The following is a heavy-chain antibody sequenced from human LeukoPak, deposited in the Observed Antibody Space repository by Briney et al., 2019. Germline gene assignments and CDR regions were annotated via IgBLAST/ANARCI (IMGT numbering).Heavy chain of an antibody. D-gene: IGHD3-22*01. V-gene: IGHV4-59*08. Sequence: PSETLSLTCRVSGGSITRHYWSWIRQSPGKGLEWISYISYTGSTRYNPSFQSRVTISLDTSKTHFSLKLTSVTAADTAVYYCARLLNNDNARGPDTFDMWGPGTMVTVSS. J-gene: IGHJ3*02. CDR1: GGSITRHY. CDR2: ISYTGST. CDR3: ARLLNNDNARGPDTFDM.